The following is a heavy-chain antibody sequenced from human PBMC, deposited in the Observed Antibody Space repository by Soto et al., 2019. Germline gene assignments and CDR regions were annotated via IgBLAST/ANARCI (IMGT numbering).Heavy chain of an antibody. D-gene: IGHD3-22*01. CDR2: IRYDGSNK. J-gene: IGHJ4*02. V-gene: IGHV3-33*01. Sequence: HPGGSLSLSCAASGFTFSTYGMHWVRQAPGKGLEWVAVIRYDGSNKYYADSVKGRFTISRDNSKNTLYLQMNSLRAEDTAVYYCARGCYYDSSGYCFDYWGQGTLVTVSS. CDR1: GFTFSTYG. CDR3: ARGCYYDSSGYCFDY.